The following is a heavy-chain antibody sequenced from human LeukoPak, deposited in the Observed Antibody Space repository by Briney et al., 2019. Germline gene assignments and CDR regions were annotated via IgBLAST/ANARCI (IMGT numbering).Heavy chain of an antibody. CDR3: ARTTEGYCRGRSCYSYYYYMDV. D-gene: IGHD2-15*01. CDR2: SYYRGST. V-gene: IGHV4-59*01. J-gene: IGHJ6*03. Sequence: SETLSLTCTVSVGSISSYYWSWIRQPSGKGLAWMRYSYYRGSTNYNPSLKSRVTMSVDTSNNQFSLKLTSVTAAHTAVYYCARTTEGYCRGRSCYSYYYYMDVWGKGTTVTVSS. CDR1: VGSISSYY.